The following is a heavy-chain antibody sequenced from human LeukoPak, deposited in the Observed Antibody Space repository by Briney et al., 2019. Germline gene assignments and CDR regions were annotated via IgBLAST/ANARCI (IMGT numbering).Heavy chain of an antibody. CDR1: GGSITNY. CDR3: ARATSYTGHLGW. D-gene: IGHD6-19*01. V-gene: IGHV4-59*08. CDR2: IYYSGST. Sequence: SETLSLTCAVSGGSITNYWSWIRQPPGKGLEWIGYIYYSGSTNYNPSLKSRVTISVDTSKNQFSLSLSSVTAADTAVYYCARATSYTGHLGWWGQGTLVTVSS. J-gene: IGHJ4*02.